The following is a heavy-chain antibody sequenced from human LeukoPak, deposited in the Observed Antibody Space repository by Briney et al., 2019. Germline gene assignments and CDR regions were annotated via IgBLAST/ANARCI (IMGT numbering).Heavy chain of an antibody. CDR2: INHSGST. D-gene: IGHD1-1*01. V-gene: IGHV4-34*01. CDR3: ATLANWNSESSIDY. J-gene: IGHJ4*02. Sequence: KPSETLSLTCVVYGGSFSGYYWSWIRQPPGKGLEWIGEINHSGSTNYNPSLKSRVTISVDTSKNQFSLKLSSVTAADTAVYYCATLANWNSESSIDYWGQGTLVTVSS. CDR1: GGSFSGYY.